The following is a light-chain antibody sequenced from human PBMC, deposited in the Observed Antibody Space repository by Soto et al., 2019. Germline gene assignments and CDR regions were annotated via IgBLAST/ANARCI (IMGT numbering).Light chain of an antibody. Sequence: EIVLTQSPATLSLSPGERATLPCRTSQTIRGLLNWYQQRPGQAPRLLIYDTSNRATDIPARFSGSGSGTDFILTISCLDPEDFGVYFCQQRHNWPITFGQGTRLDIK. CDR3: QQRHNWPIT. CDR1: QTIRGL. CDR2: DTS. V-gene: IGKV3-11*01. J-gene: IGKJ5*01.